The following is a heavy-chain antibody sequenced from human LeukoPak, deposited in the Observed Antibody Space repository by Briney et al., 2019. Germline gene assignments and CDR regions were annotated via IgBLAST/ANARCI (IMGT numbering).Heavy chain of an antibody. CDR1: GFTFSSYS. V-gene: IGHV3-48*01. D-gene: IGHD6-13*01. CDR3: ARDRGTNTAAARFQH. J-gene: IGHJ1*01. Sequence: PGGSLRLSCAASGFTFSSYSMNWVRQAPGEGPEWVSYISSSSTIYYADSVKGRFTISRDNAKNSLYLQMNSLRAEDTAVYYCARDRGTNTAAARFQHWGQGTLVTVSS. CDR2: ISSSSTI.